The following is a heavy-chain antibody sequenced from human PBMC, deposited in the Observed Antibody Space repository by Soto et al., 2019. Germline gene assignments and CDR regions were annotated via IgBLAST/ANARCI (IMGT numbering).Heavy chain of an antibody. J-gene: IGHJ4*02. Sequence: GGSLRLSCAASGFTFSSYAMSWVRQAPGKGLEWVSAISGSGDSTYYADSVKGRFTISRDNSKNTLFLQMNSLRAEATAVYYCAKTYYFDSSGYFRYFFDYPSQGSLVIVS. CDR3: AKTYYFDSSGYFRYFFDY. CDR2: ISGSGDST. V-gene: IGHV3-23*01. CDR1: GFTFSSYA. D-gene: IGHD3-22*01.